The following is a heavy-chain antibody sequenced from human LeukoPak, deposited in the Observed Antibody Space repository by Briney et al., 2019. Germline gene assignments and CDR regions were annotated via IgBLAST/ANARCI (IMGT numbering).Heavy chain of an antibody. V-gene: IGHV3-23*01. CDR1: GFTFSSYW. CDR3: AKVENFWSGYYFDY. D-gene: IGHD3-3*01. CDR2: ISGSGGST. Sequence: GGSLRLSCAASGFTFSSYWMSWVRQAPGKGLEWVSAISGSGGSTYYADSVKGRFTISRDNSKNTLYLQMNSLRAEDTAVYYCAKVENFWSGYYFDYWGQGTLVTVSS. J-gene: IGHJ4*02.